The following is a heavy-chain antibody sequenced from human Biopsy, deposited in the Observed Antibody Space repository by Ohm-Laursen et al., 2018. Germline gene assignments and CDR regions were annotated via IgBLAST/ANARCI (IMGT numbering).Heavy chain of an antibody. J-gene: IGHJ1*01. CDR2: ISHTGYT. Sequence: PSDTLSLLCAFSGGSFTGHYWTWIRQPPGKGLEWIGHISHTGYTSYKSSMKSRVTISLDTSRKHFSLRVTSFAAADTAVYYFARRSNEYGGLYFPHWGQGTLVAVSS. V-gene: IGHV4-59*07. D-gene: IGHD4-23*01. CDR1: GGSFTGHY. CDR3: ARRSNEYGGLYFPH.